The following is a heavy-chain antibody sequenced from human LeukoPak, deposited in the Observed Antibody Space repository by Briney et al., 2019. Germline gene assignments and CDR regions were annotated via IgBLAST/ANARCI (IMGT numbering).Heavy chain of an antibody. J-gene: IGHJ4*02. V-gene: IGHV2-5*02. CDR1: GFSVSTSRVA. CDR2: IYWDDDK. D-gene: IGHD2-21*02. Sequence: SGPTLVKPTQTLTLTCTVSGFSVSTSRVAVGWIRQPPGKALEWLALIYWDDDKRYSPSLSSRLTITKDTSKNQVVLTMTNMDPVDTATYYCAHRRCGGDCYSVGFNFWGQGTLGTVSS. CDR3: AHRRCGGDCYSVGFNF.